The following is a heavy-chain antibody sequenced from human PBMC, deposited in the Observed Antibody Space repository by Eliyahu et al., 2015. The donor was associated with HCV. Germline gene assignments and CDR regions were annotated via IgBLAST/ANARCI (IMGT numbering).Heavy chain of an antibody. CDR2: ISGVGVNT. CDR1: GFTFXSYA. D-gene: IGHD3-3*01. J-gene: IGHJ6*02. V-gene: IGHV3-23*01. CDR3: AKSVTPYDDYYVLDV. Sequence: EVQVLESGGGLVQPGGSLRLSXAASGFTFXSYAMSWVRQAPGKGLEWVSGISGVGVNTHYADSVKGRFTISRDNSKNTLYLQMNRLRAEDTAVYYCAKSVTPYDDYYVLDVWGQGTTVTV.